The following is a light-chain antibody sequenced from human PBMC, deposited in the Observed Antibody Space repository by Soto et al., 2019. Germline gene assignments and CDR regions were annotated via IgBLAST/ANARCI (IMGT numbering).Light chain of an antibody. CDR3: QQRSNWPWT. V-gene: IGKV3D-20*02. CDR2: DAS. Sequence: EIVFTQSPGTLSLSPGERATLSCRASQSVSSSYLAWYQQKPGQAPRLLIYDASNRATGIPARFRGIGSGTDFTLTFSSLEPEDFAVYYCQQRSNWPWTFGQGTKVDIK. CDR1: QSVSSSY. J-gene: IGKJ1*01.